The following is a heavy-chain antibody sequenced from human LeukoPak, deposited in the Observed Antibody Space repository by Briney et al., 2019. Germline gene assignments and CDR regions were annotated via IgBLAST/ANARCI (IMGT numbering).Heavy chain of an antibody. D-gene: IGHD1-26*01. CDR2: INHSGST. CDR3: ARGNSGIQYYYYYYGMDV. J-gene: IGHJ6*02. Sequence: SETLSLTCAVYGGSFSGYYWSWIRQPPGKGLEWIGEINHSGSTNYNPSLKSRVTISVDTSKNQFSLKLSSVTAADTAVYYCARGNSGIQYYYYYYGMDVWGQGTTVTVSS. V-gene: IGHV4-34*01. CDR1: GGSFSGYY.